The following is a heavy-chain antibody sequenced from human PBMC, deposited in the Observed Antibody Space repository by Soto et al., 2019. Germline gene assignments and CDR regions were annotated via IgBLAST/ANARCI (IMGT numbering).Heavy chain of an antibody. CDR1: GFTVSNNY. Sequence: GGSLRLSCAPPGFTVSNNYMNWFRQAPGKGLEWVSIIYSDGSTYYADYVKGRFTISRDNSKNTLYLQMDSLRAEDTAVYFCARGLKIRHDAFDLWGPGTMVTVSS. V-gene: IGHV3-53*01. D-gene: IGHD3-22*01. CDR3: ARGLKIRHDAFDL. CDR2: IYSDGST. J-gene: IGHJ3*01.